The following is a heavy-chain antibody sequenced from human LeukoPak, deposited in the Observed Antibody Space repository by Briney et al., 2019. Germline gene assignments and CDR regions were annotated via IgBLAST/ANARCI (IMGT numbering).Heavy chain of an antibody. D-gene: IGHD6-13*01. CDR3: TAAGGVY. V-gene: IGHV3-23*01. Sequence: ETLSLTCAVSGGSISSSNWWSWVRQAPGKGLEWVSAISGSGGSTYYADSVKGRFTISRDNSKNTLYLQMNSLRAEDTAVYYCTAAGGVYWGQGTLVTVSS. CDR2: ISGSGGST. CDR1: GGSISSSN. J-gene: IGHJ4*02.